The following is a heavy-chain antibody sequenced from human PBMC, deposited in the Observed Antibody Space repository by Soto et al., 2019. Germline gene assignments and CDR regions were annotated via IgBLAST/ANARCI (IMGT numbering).Heavy chain of an antibody. V-gene: IGHV6-1*01. CDR3: ARESYGMDV. J-gene: IGHJ6*02. CDR2: TYYRSKWYN. CDR1: GDSVSSNSAA. Sequence: PSQTLSLTCAIPGDSVSSNSAARHWIRQSPSRGLEWLGRTYYRSKWYNDYAVSVKSRITLNPDTSKNQFSLQLNSVTPEDKAIYYCARESYGMDVWGPGTTVTVSS.